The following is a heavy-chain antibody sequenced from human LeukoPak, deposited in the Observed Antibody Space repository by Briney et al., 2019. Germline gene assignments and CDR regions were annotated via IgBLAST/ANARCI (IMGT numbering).Heavy chain of an antibody. CDR1: GFSLSTSGVG. Sequence: SGPTLVNPTQTLTLTCTFSGFSLSTSGVGVGWIRQPPGKALEWLALIYWDDDKHYSPSLKSRLTITKDTSKNQVVLTMTNMDPVDTATYYCAQSGYSGYDHENWFDPWGQGTLVTVSS. CDR3: AQSGYSGYDHENWFDP. CDR2: IYWDDDK. V-gene: IGHV2-5*02. J-gene: IGHJ5*02. D-gene: IGHD5-12*01.